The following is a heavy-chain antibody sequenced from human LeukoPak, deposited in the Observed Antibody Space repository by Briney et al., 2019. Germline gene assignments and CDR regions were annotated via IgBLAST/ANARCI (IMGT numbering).Heavy chain of an antibody. Sequence: GGSLRLSCAASGFTFSSYWMSWVRQAPGKGLEWVANIKQDGSEKYYVDSVKGRFTISRDNAKNSLYLQMNSLRAEDTAVYYCARDVSDYDSSGYWFYWGQGTLVTVSS. J-gene: IGHJ4*02. CDR3: ARDVSDYDSSGYWFY. D-gene: IGHD3-22*01. CDR1: GFTFSSYW. V-gene: IGHV3-7*05. CDR2: IKQDGSEK.